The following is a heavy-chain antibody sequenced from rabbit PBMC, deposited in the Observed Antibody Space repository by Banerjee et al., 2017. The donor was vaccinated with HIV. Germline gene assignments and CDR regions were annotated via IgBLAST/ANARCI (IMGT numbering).Heavy chain of an antibody. CDR1: GFSFSSSYY. CDR3: ARDDYYAGYAGYGYYYGMDL. Sequence: QSLEESGGDLVKPGASLTLTCTASGFSFSSSYYMCWVRQAPGKGLEWIACIYAGSSGSTYYASWAKGRFTISKTSSTTVTLQMTSLTAADTATYFCARDDYYAGYAGYGYYYGMDLWGPGTLVTVS. J-gene: IGHJ6*01. V-gene: IGHV1S40*01. CDR2: IYAGSSGST. D-gene: IGHD6-1*01.